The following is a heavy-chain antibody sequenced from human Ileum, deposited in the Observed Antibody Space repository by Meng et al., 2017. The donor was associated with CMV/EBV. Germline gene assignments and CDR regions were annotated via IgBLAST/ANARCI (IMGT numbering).Heavy chain of an antibody. CDR2: ISAYNGNT. CDR3: ARMYCSSNSCYMLDY. J-gene: IGHJ4*02. V-gene: IGHV1-18*01. Sequence: ASVKVSCKASGYTFTSYGISWVRQAPGQGLEWMGWISAYNGNTNYAQKLQGRVTMTTDTSTSTAYMELRSLRSDDTAVYYCARMYCSSNSCYMLDYWGQGTLVTVSS. D-gene: IGHD2-2*02. CDR1: GYTFTSYG.